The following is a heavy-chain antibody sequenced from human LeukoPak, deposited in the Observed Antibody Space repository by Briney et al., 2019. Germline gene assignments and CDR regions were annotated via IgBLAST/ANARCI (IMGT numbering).Heavy chain of an antibody. J-gene: IGHJ5*02. CDR2: IGSKANSYAT. Sequence: GGSLRLACAASGFTFSGSAIHWVRQASGKGLEWDGRIGSKANSYATAYAASVKGRLTISRDDSKNAAYLQMNSLKTEDTAVYYCARPGGITIFGVAPDWFDPWGQGTLVTVSS. D-gene: IGHD3-3*01. CDR3: ARPGGITIFGVAPDWFDP. V-gene: IGHV3-73*01. CDR1: GFTFSGSA.